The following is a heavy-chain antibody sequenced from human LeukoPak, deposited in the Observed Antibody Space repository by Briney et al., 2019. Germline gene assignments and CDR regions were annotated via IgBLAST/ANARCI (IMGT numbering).Heavy chain of an antibody. CDR3: ARDRADSSSWYSRDYYYGMDV. Sequence: GGSLRLSCAASGFTFSSYSMNWVRQAPGKGLEWVSYISSSSSTIYYADSVKGRFTISRDNSKNTLYLQMNSLRAEDTAVYYCARDRADSSSWYSRDYYYGMDVWGQGTTVTVSS. D-gene: IGHD6-13*01. CDR1: GFTFSSYS. V-gene: IGHV3-48*01. CDR2: ISSSSSTI. J-gene: IGHJ6*02.